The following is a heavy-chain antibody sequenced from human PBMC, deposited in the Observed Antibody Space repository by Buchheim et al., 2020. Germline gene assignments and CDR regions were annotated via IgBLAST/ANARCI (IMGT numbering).Heavy chain of an antibody. CDR1: GFTFSSYA. V-gene: IGHV3-23*01. CDR3: AKGSLSIAPAGLFDY. J-gene: IGHJ4*02. Sequence: EVQLLESGGGLVQPAGSLRLSCAASGFTFSSYAMSWVRQAPGKGLELASSVSASGGSTYYADSVKGRFTISRDNSKNSLYLQMSRLRAEDTAVYYCAKGSLSIAPAGLFDYWGQGTL. D-gene: IGHD6-13*01. CDR2: VSASGGST.